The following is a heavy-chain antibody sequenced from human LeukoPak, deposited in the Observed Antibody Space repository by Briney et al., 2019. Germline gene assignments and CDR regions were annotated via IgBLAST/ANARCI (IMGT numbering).Heavy chain of an antibody. J-gene: IGHJ4*02. Sequence: GRSLRLSCAASGLTFSSYAMHWVRQAPGKGLEWVAIISYDGSKKYYADSVKGRFTISRDNSKNTLYLQMNSLRAEDTAVYYCARSPYYDSSGYLGYWGQGTLVTVSS. V-gene: IGHV3-30-3*01. CDR3: ARSPYYDSSGYLGY. CDR2: ISYDGSKK. CDR1: GLTFSSYA. D-gene: IGHD3-22*01.